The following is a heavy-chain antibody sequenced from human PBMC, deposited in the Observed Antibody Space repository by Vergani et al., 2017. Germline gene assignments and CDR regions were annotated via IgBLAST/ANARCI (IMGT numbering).Heavy chain of an antibody. J-gene: IGHJ3*02. CDR1: GFTFSSYA. D-gene: IGHD3-22*01. CDR3: ARDGRYYDSSGYDAFDI. CDR2: ISGSGGST. Sequence: EVQLLESGGGLVQPGGSLRLSCAASGFTFSSYAMSWVRQAPGKWLEWVSAISGSGGSTYYADSVKGRFTISRDNSKNTLYLQMNSLRAEDTAVYYCARDGRYYDSSGYDAFDIWGQGTMVTVSS. V-gene: IGHV3-23*01.